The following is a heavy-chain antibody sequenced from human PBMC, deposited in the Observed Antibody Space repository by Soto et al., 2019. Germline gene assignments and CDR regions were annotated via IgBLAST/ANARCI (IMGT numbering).Heavy chain of an antibody. V-gene: IGHV1-18*01. CDR3: ARDTAARLYYYYGMDV. CDR1: GYTFTSYG. J-gene: IGHJ6*02. D-gene: IGHD6-6*01. Sequence: ASVKVSCKASGYTFTSYGISWVRQAPGQGLEWMGWISAYNGNTNYAQKFQGRVTMTRDTSTSTVYMELSSLRSEDTAVYYCARDTAARLYYYYGMDVWGQGTTVTVSS. CDR2: ISAYNGNT.